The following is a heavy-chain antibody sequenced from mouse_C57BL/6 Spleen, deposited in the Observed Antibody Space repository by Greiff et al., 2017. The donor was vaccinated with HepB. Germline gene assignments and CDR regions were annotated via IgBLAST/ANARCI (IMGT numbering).Heavy chain of an antibody. Sequence: QVQLQQPGAELVKPGASVKLSCKASGYTFTSYWMQWVKQRPGQGLEWIGEIDPSDSYTNYNQKFKGKATLTVDTSSSTAYMQLSSLTSEDSAVYYCARSSLDYWGQGTTLPGSS. CDR3: ARSSLDY. CDR2: IDPSDSYT. D-gene: IGHD6-2*01. V-gene: IGHV1-50*01. CDR1: GYTFTSYW. J-gene: IGHJ2*01.